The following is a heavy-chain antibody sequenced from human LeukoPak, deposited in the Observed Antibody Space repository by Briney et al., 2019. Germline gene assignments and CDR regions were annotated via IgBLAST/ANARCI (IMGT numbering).Heavy chain of an antibody. CDR1: GGSVSSNSAA. CDR3: ARAGQSTRRNWFDP. J-gene: IGHJ5*02. V-gene: IGHV6-1*01. D-gene: IGHD6-6*01. CDR2: TYYRSKWYN. Sequence: SQTLSLTCAISGGSVSSNSAAWNWIRQSPSRGLEWLGRTYYRSKWYNDYAVSVKSRITINPDTSKNQFSLQLNSVTPEDTAVYYCARAGQSTRRNWFDPWGQGTLVTVSS.